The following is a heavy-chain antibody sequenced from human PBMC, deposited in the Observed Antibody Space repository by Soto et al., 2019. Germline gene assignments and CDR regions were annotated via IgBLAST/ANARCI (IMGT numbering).Heavy chain of an antibody. CDR2: VYYTGST. V-gene: IGHV4-59*02. CDR3: ARDQRGYSSEWGDWFDP. CDR1: GGSVNTFY. J-gene: IGHJ5*02. D-gene: IGHD5-12*01. Sequence: SETLSLTCTVPGGSVNTFYWSWIRQPPGKGLEWVGHVYYTGSTDYNPSLKSRVTISVDTTKNQVSLKLNSVTTADTAVYFCARDQRGYSSEWGDWFDPWGQGMLVTVSS.